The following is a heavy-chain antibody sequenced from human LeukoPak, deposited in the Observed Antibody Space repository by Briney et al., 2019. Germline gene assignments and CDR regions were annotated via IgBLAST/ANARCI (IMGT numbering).Heavy chain of an antibody. V-gene: IGHV3-23*01. D-gene: IGHD6-19*01. CDR3: AKDTYSSGRRGWFDP. CDR1: GFTFSSYG. J-gene: IGHJ5*02. Sequence: PGGSLRLSCAASGFTFSSYGMSWVRQAPGKGLEWVSAISGSGGSTYYADSVKGRFTISRDNSKNTLYLQMNSLRAEDTAVYYCAKDTYSSGRRGWFDPWGQGTLVTVSS. CDR2: ISGSGGST.